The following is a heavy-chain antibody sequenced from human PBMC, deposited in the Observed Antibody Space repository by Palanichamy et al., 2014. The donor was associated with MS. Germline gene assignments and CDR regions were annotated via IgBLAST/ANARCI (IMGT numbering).Heavy chain of an antibody. D-gene: IGHD6-19*01. CDR1: GGSINGFY. Sequence: QVHLQESGPGLVKPSETLSLTCSVSGGSINGFYWSWIRQPPGRGLEWIGYIYYTGSTNYNPSLRSRVTVSVDTSKNQFSLKLTSVTAADTAVYYCVRQGYSGDLAYFDFWGQGALVTVSS. CDR2: IYYTGST. V-gene: IGHV4-59*08. J-gene: IGHJ4*02. CDR3: VRQGYSGDLAYFDF.